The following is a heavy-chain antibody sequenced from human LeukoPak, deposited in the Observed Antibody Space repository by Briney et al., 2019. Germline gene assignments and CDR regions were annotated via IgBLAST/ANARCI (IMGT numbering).Heavy chain of an antibody. CDR2: IGTAGDT. Sequence: PGGSLRLSCAASGFTFKSYDTHWVRQAAGEGLEWVSAIGTAGDTYYPGSVKGRFTISRENAKNSLYLQMNSLRAGDTAVYYCARGGRGSSWFDNWGQGTLVTVSS. V-gene: IGHV3-13*01. CDR1: GFTFKSYD. D-gene: IGHD6-13*01. CDR3: ARGGRGSSWFDN. J-gene: IGHJ4*02.